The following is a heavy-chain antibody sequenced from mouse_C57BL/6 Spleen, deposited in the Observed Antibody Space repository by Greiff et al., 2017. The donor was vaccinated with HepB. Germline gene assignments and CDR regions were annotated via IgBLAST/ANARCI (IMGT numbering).Heavy chain of an antibody. Sequence: VQLQQSGPELVKPGASVKISCKASGYAFSSSWMNWVKQRPGKGLEWIGRIYPGDGDTNYNGKFKGKATLTADKSSSTAYMQLSSLTSEDSAVYFCARPITTVVAEDWYFDVWGTGTTVTVSS. D-gene: IGHD1-1*01. CDR2: IYPGDGDT. J-gene: IGHJ1*03. CDR3: ARPITTVVAEDWYFDV. V-gene: IGHV1-82*01. CDR1: GYAFSSSW.